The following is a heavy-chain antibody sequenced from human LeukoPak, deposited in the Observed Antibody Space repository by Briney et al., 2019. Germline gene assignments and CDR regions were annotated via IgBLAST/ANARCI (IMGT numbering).Heavy chain of an antibody. D-gene: IGHD3-3*01. J-gene: IGHJ5*02. Sequence: PSETLSLTCTVSGGSISSDYWSWIRQPPGKGLEWVGYIYYSGSTNYNPSLKRRVTISVDTSKNQFYLKLSSVTAADTAVYYCARVTNDFWSGYYKVNWFDPWGQGTLVTVSS. CDR2: IYYSGST. CDR1: GGSISSDY. CDR3: ARVTNDFWSGYYKVNWFDP. V-gene: IGHV4-59*01.